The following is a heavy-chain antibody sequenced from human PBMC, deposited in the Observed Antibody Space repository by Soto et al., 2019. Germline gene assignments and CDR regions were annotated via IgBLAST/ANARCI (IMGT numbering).Heavy chain of an antibody. CDR3: ARINQGEEYSRSSGGSFDY. CDR2: ISAYNGNT. J-gene: IGHJ4*02. V-gene: IGHV1-18*01. Sequence: ASVKVSCKASGYTFTSYGISWVRQAPGQGLEWMGWISAYNGNTNYAQKLQGRVTMTTDTSTSTAYMELRSLRSDDTAVYYCARINQGEEYSRSSGGSFDYWGQGTLVTVSS. CDR1: GYTFTSYG. D-gene: IGHD6-6*01.